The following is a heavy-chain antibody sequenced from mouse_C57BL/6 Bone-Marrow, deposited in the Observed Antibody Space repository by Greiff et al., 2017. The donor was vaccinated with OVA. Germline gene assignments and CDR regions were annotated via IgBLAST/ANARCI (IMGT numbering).Heavy chain of an antibody. V-gene: IGHV1-50*01. CDR1: GYTFTSYW. D-gene: IGHD2-4*01. Sequence: QVQLQQPGAELVKPGASVKLSCKASGYTFTSYWMQWVKQRPGQGLEWIGEIDPSDSYTNYNQKFTGKATFTVDTSSSTAYMQRSSLTSEDSAVNYCAREGGLPFFADWGQGTLVTVSA. CDR2: IDPSDSYT. J-gene: IGHJ3*01. CDR3: AREGGLPFFAD.